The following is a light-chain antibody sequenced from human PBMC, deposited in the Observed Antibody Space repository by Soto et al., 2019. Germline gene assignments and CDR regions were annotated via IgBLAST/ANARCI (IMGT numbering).Light chain of an antibody. CDR3: FSHRSGDSHV. V-gene: IGLV2-14*01. CDR2: GVT. Sequence: QSALTQPASVSGSPGQSITISCTGTSSDIGAYNYVSWYQQYPGKAPKLMIYGVTNRPSRVSNRFSGSKTGNTASLTISGLQAEDEADYYCFSHRSGDSHVFGTGTKVTVL. CDR1: SSDIGAYNY. J-gene: IGLJ1*01.